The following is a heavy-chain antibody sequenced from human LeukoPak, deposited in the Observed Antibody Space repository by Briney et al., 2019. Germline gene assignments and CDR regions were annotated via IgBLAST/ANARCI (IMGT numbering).Heavy chain of an antibody. J-gene: IGHJ5*02. CDR1: GYTFTGYY. D-gene: IGHD2-2*01. CDR3: ARGLGVVTWNWFDP. V-gene: IGHV1-2*02. Sequence: ASVKVSCKASGYTFTGYYIHWVRQAPGQGLEWMGWIIPNSGGTNYAQKFQGRVTMTRDKSISTAYMDLSSLRSDDTAVYYCARGLGVVTWNWFDPWGQGTLVIVSS. CDR2: IIPNSGGT.